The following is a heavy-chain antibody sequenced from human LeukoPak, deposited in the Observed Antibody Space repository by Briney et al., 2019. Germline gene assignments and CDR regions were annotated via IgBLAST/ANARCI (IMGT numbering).Heavy chain of an antibody. CDR2: IYHSGST. D-gene: IGHD4-17*01. Sequence: SETLSLTCAVSGGSINSGGYSWSWIRQPPGKGLEWIGYIYHSGSTYYSPSLKSRVTISLDRPKNQFSLKLSSVTAADTAVYYCATTTVILSNYYYYGMDVWGQGTTVTVSS. CDR1: GGSINSGGYS. CDR3: ATTTVILSNYYYYGMDV. V-gene: IGHV4-30-2*01. J-gene: IGHJ6*02.